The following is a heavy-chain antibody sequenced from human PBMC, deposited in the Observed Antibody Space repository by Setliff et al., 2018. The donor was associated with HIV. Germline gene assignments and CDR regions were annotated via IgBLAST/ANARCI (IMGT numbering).Heavy chain of an antibody. CDR3: ASTSGIVGAARVFDI. D-gene: IGHD1-26*01. CDR2: TYTSGST. J-gene: IGHJ3*02. CDR1: GGSISSYY. V-gene: IGHV4-4*09. Sequence: PSETLSLTCTVSGGSISSYYWSWVRQPPGKGLEWIGYTYTSGSTSYNPSLRSRVTISIDTSKTQFSLKLNSVTASDTAVYYCASTSGIVGAARVFDIWGQGTMVSISS.